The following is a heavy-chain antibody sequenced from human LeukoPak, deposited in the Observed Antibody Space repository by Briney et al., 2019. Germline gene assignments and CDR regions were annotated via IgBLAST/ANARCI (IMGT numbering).Heavy chain of an antibody. CDR1: GGSISSGDYY. CDR2: IYYSGST. CDR3: ARATIREDIVVVPAAIDY. Sequence: PSETLSLTCTVSGGSISSGDYYWSWIRQPPGKGLEWTGYIYYSGSTYYNPSLKSRVTISVDTSKNQFSLKLSSVTAADTAVYYCARATIREDIVVVPAAIDYWGQGTLVTVSS. V-gene: IGHV4-30-4*01. D-gene: IGHD2-2*01. J-gene: IGHJ4*02.